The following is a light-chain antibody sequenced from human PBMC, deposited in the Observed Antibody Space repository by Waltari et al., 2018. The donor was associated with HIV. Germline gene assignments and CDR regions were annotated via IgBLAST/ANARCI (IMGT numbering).Light chain of an antibody. J-gene: IGLJ2*01. CDR3: ACWDRSGDYIL. Sequence: SSELTQDPAVSVALGQTVKIACLGDSLRQYCAEWYRLRPGQAPQLLVYGKNSRPSGIPDRFSASSSGNRAFLTITGARAEDEADYYCACWDRSGDYILFGGGTSLTGL. V-gene: IGLV3-19*01. CDR2: GKN. CDR1: SLRQYC.